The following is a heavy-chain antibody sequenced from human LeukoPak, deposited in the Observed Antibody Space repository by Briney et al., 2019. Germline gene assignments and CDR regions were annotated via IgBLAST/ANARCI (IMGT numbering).Heavy chain of an antibody. D-gene: IGHD6-19*01. J-gene: IGHJ4*02. V-gene: IGHV4-59*08. CDR2: IYYSGST. CDR3: ARSIAVAGTLGYYFDY. Sequence: SETLSLTCTVSGGSTSSYYWSWIRQPPGKGLEWIGYIYYSGSTNYNPSLKSRVTISVDTSKNQFSLKLSSVTAADTAVYYCARSIAVAGTLGYYFDYWGQGTLVTVSS. CDR1: GGSTSSYY.